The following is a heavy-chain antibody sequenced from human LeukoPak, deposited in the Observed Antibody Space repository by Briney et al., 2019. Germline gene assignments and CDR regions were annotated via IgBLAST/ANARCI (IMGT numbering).Heavy chain of an antibody. Sequence: GGSLRLSCAASGFTFSSYNMNWVRQAPGKGLEWVSYITSSSSTIYYADSVKGRFPISRDNAKNSLYLQMNSLRDEDTAVYYCAREYSSSSGSVSDYWGQGTLVTVSS. J-gene: IGHJ4*02. V-gene: IGHV3-48*02. CDR1: GFTFSSYN. D-gene: IGHD6-6*01. CDR2: ITSSSSTI. CDR3: AREYSSSSGSVSDY.